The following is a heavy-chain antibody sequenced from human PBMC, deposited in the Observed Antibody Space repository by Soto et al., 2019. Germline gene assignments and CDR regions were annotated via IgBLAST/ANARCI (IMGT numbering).Heavy chain of an antibody. CDR2: IWYDGSNK. Sequence: PGGSLRLSCAASGFTFSSYGTHWVRQAPGKGLEWVAVIWYDGSNKYYADSVKGRFTISRDNSKNTLYLQMNSLRAEDTAVYYCARDLSGSGSYYLDYWGQGTLVTVSS. J-gene: IGHJ4*02. CDR3: ARDLSGSGSYYLDY. CDR1: GFTFSSYG. D-gene: IGHD3-10*01. V-gene: IGHV3-33*01.